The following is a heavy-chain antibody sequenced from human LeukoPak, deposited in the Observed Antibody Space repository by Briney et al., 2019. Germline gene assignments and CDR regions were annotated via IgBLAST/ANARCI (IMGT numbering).Heavy chain of an antibody. J-gene: IGHJ4*02. CDR2: IYYSGST. CDR1: GGSISSYY. D-gene: IGHD3-10*01. CDR3: ASSLLWFGELSDWYYFDY. V-gene: IGHV4-59*01. Sequence: KASETLSLTCTVSGGSISSYYWSWIRQPPGKGLEWIGYIYYSGSTNYNPSLKSRVTISVDTSKNQFSLKLSSVTAADTAVYYCASSLLWFGELSDWYYFDYWGQGTLVTVSS.